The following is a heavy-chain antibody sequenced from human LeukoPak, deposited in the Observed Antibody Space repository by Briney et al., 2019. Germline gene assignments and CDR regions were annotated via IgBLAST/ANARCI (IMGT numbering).Heavy chain of an antibody. CDR2: IYHSGTT. D-gene: IGHD6-19*01. J-gene: IGHJ4*02. CDR3: AGGGQWLSFDY. CDR1: GGSISSYY. Sequence: ASETLSLTCSVSGGSISSYYWSWIRQPPGKGLEWIGYIYHSGTTNYNPSLKSRVTISVDTSKNQFSLKLSSVTAADTAVYYCAGGGQWLSFDYWGQGTLVTVSS. V-gene: IGHV4-59*01.